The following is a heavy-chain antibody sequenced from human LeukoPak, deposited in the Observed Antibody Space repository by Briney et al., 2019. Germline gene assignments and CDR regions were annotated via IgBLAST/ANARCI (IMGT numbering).Heavy chain of an antibody. CDR2: IYYSGST. CDR1: GGSISSGDYY. Sequence: SETLSLTCTVSGGSISSGDYYCSWIRQPPGKGLEWIGYIYYSGSTYYNPSLKSRVTISVDTSKNQFSLKLSSVTAADTAVYYCARTYSSSWYRHYYVDVWGKGTTVTVSS. D-gene: IGHD6-13*01. V-gene: IGHV4-30-4*08. J-gene: IGHJ6*03. CDR3: ARTYSSSWYRHYYVDV.